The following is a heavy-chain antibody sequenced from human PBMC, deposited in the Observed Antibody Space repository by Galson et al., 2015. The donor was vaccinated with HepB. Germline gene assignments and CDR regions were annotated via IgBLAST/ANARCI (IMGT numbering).Heavy chain of an antibody. CDR2: ISADDGRNK. J-gene: IGHJ4*02. D-gene: IGHD2-15*01. V-gene: IGHV3-30*04. CDR1: GLIFSNSV. Sequence: SLRLSCAASGLIFSNSVMNWVRQAPGKGLEWVALISADDGRNKNYADSVKGRFTISRDNSKNTLFLEMNSLRAEDTAFYYCAREGFSGGHAGIFDGWGQGTLVTVSS. CDR3: AREGFSGGHAGIFDG.